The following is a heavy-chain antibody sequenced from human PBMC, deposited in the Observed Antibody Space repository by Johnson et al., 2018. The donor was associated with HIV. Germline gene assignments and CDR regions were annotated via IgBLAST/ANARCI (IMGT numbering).Heavy chain of an antibody. J-gene: IGHJ3*02. V-gene: IGHV3-20*04. CDR1: GFTFDGYG. D-gene: IGHD1-26*01. CDR3: ARERSRVREPTPDAFDI. CDR2: INCDGGST. Sequence: VQLVESGGGLVKPGGSLRLSCAASGFTFDGYGMSWVRQAPGKGLEWVSGINCDGGSTGYADSVKGRFTLSRDNSKNSMYLQMNSMRAEDTALYYCARERSRVREPTPDAFDIWGQGTMVTVSS.